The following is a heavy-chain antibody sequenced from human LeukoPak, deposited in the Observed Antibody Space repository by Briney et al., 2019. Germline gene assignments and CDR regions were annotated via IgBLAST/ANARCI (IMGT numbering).Heavy chain of an antibody. CDR2: INHSGST. CDR1: GGSFSGYY. CDR3: ARGRYYYDSSGYYPLDY. J-gene: IGHJ4*02. Sequence: SETLSLTCAVYGGSFSGYYWSWIRQPPGKGLEWIGEINHSGSTNYNPSLKSRVTISVDASKNQFSLKLSSVTAADTAVYYCARGRYYYDSSGYYPLDYWGQGTLVTVSS. D-gene: IGHD3-22*01. V-gene: IGHV4-34*01.